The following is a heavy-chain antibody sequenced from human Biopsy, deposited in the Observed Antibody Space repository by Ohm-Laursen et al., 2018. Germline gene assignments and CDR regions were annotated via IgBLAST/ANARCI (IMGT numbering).Heavy chain of an antibody. D-gene: IGHD3-3*01. CDR1: GGTFSNYA. J-gene: IGHJ4*02. V-gene: IGHV1-69*10. CDR2: IIAVSGLV. Sequence: ASVKATCKASGGTFSNYAISWVRQAPGAGLEWMGGIIAVSGLVNYAPKFQGRVSITADKSTTTAYMELSNLKSEDKAVYYCATPFQYYDSWGGYPPFDHWGQGILVTVSS. CDR3: ATPFQYYDSWGGYPPFDH.